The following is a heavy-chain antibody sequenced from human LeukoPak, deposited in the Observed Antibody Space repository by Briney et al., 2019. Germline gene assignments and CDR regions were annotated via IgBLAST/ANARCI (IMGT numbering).Heavy chain of an antibody. CDR3: ARRVDATRWFDP. D-gene: IGHD2-15*01. Sequence: QAGGTLRISCAASGFTFSNYFMHWVRQAPGKGLVWVSRINSDGSSTIYEDSVKSRFTISRDSAKITLYLQMNSLRAEDTAVYYCARRVDATRWFDPWGQGTLVTVSS. J-gene: IGHJ5*02. V-gene: IGHV3-74*01. CDR2: INSDGSST. CDR1: GFTFSNYF.